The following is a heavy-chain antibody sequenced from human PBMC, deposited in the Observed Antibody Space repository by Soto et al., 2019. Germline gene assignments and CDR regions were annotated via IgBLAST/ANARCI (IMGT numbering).Heavy chain of an antibody. CDR1: GYTFTSYY. D-gene: IGHD3-3*01. CDR3: ARDGAPRFSPYYDFAPDYYYGMDV. J-gene: IGHJ6*02. V-gene: IGHV1-46*03. CDR2: INPSGGST. Sequence: ASVKVSCKASGYTFTSYYMHWVRQAPGQGLEWMGIINPSGGSTSYAQKFQGRVTMTRDTSTSTVSMEMSSLRSEDTAVYYCARDGAPRFSPYYDFAPDYYYGMDVWGQGTTVTVSS.